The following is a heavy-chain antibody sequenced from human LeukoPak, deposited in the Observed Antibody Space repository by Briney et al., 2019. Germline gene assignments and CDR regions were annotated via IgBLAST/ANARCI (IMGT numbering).Heavy chain of an antibody. D-gene: IGHD2-2*02. CDR3: ASLRGYCSSTSCYNY. J-gene: IGHJ4*02. V-gene: IGHV3-53*01. CDR1: GFTVSSNY. Sequence: GGSLRLSCAASGFTVSSNYMSWDRQAPGKGLEWVSVIYSGGSTYYADSVKGRFTISRDNSKNTLYLQMNSLRAEDTAVYYCASLRGYCSSTSCYNYWGQGTLVTVSS. CDR2: IYSGGST.